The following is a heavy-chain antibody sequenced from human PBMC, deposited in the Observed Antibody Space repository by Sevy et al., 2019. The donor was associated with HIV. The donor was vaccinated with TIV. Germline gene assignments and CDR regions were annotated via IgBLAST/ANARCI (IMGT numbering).Heavy chain of an antibody. Sequence: GGSLRLSCAASGFTFSTYSMNWVRQAPGKGLEWVSYISSSSDDIYYADFVKGRFTISRDNAKNSLYLQMNSLRAEDTAVYYCAREPGPYSGYDPSIDYWGQRTLVTVSS. J-gene: IGHJ4*02. CDR2: ISSSSDDI. V-gene: IGHV3-48*01. D-gene: IGHD5-12*01. CDR3: AREPGPYSGYDPSIDY. CDR1: GFTFSTYS.